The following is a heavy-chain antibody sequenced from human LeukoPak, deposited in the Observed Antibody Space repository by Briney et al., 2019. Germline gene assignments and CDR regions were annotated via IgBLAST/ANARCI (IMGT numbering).Heavy chain of an antibody. V-gene: IGHV3-48*01. D-gene: IGHD3-22*01. J-gene: IGHJ4*02. CDR1: GFTFSTYS. CDR3: ARGSTYYDSSGQVPFDY. CDR2: ISSSSSTI. Sequence: GGSLRLSCAASGFTFSTYSMNWVRQAPGKGLEWVSYISSSSSTIYYADSVKGRFTISRDNAKNSLYLQMNSLRAEDTAVYYSARGSTYYDSSGQVPFDYWGQGTLVTVSS.